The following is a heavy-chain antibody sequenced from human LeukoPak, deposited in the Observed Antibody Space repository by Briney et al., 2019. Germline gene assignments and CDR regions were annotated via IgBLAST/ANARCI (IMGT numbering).Heavy chain of an antibody. Sequence: GGSLRLSCAASGFTFSSYSMNWVRQAQGKGLEWVSSISSSSSYIYYADSVKGRFTISRDNAKNSLYLQMNSLRAEDTAVYYCARAKGSRYYWVDYWGQGTLVTVSS. V-gene: IGHV3-21*01. CDR3: ARAKGSRYYWVDY. J-gene: IGHJ4*02. D-gene: IGHD3-10*01. CDR1: GFTFSSYS. CDR2: ISSSSSYI.